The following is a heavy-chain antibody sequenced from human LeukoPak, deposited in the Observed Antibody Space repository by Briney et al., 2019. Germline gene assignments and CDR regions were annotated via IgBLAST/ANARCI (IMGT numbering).Heavy chain of an antibody. J-gene: IGHJ4*02. D-gene: IGHD6-13*01. CDR3: ARRGERLAATRY. Sequence: GGSLRLSCAASGFTVTSNYMSWVRQAPGKGLEWVSVIYSGGSTYYSDSVKGRFTISTDNSKNTLYLQMNSLRAEDTAVYYCARRGERLAATRYWGQGTLVTVSS. V-gene: IGHV3-66*01. CDR1: GFTVTSNY. CDR2: IYSGGST.